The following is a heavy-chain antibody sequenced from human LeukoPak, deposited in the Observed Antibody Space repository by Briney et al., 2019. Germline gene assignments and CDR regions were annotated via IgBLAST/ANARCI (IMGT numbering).Heavy chain of an antibody. Sequence: GASVKVSCKASGYTFTSYGISWVRQAPGQGLEWMGWMNPNSGNTGYAQKFQGRVTMTRNTSISTAYMELSSLRSEDTAVYYCARGLKVLRPIVVVTAYDYWGQGTLVTVSS. D-gene: IGHD2-21*02. CDR2: MNPNSGNT. CDR1: GYTFTSYG. CDR3: ARGLKVLRPIVVVTAYDY. J-gene: IGHJ4*02. V-gene: IGHV1-8*02.